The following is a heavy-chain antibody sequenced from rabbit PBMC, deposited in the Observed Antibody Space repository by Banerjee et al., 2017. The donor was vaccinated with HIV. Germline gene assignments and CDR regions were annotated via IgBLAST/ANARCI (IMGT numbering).Heavy chain of an antibody. D-gene: IGHD1-1*01. CDR2: IYAGSSGST. V-gene: IGHV1S40*01. CDR1: GFSFSSYY. Sequence: QSLEESGGDLVKPGASLTLTCTASGFSFSSYYMCWVRQAPGKGLEWIACIYAGSSGSTYYASWAKGRFTISKTSSTTVTLQMTSLTAADTATYFCARDWAVNSASYVFNLWGPGTLVTVS. CDR3: ARDWAVNSASYVFNL. J-gene: IGHJ4*01.